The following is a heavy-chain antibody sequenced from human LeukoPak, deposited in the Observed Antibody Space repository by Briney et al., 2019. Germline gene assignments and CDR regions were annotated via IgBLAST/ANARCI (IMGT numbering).Heavy chain of an antibody. CDR1: GFTFSSYA. Sequence: GGSLRLSCAASGFTFSSYAMSWVRQAPGKGLEWVSSISGSDGSTYYADSVKGRFTISRDNSKNTLYLQMNSLRAEDTAIYYCAKDTGPAAGITADYWGQGTLVTVSS. J-gene: IGHJ4*02. D-gene: IGHD6-13*01. V-gene: IGHV3-23*01. CDR2: ISGSDGST. CDR3: AKDTGPAAGITADY.